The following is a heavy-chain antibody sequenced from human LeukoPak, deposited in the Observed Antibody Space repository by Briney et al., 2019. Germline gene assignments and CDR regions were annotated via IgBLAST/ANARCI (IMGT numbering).Heavy chain of an antibody. D-gene: IGHD3-10*01. CDR3: AKVANYYYGPEPYYFFEL. CDR2: ISGSSSYI. Sequence: PGGSLRLSCAASGFTFSSYGMNWVRQAPGKGLEWVSSISGSSSYIYYADSVKGRFTISRENAKNSLYLQMNSLRVEDTAVYYCAKVANYYYGPEPYYFFELWGKETPVTASS. V-gene: IGHV3-21*01. J-gene: IGHJ6*04. CDR1: GFTFSSYG.